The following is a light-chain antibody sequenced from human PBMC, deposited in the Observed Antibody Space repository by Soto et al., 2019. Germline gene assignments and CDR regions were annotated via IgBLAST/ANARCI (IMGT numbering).Light chain of an antibody. V-gene: IGKV3-15*01. CDR1: QTVSSY. Sequence: EIVLTQSPDTLSLSPGGRATLSCRASQTVSSYLAWYQQKPGQAPRLLIYGASTRATGIPARFSGSGSGTEFTLTISSLQSEDFAVYYCQQYNNWPPWTFGQGNKVDSK. CDR2: GAS. J-gene: IGKJ1*01. CDR3: QQYNNWPPWT.